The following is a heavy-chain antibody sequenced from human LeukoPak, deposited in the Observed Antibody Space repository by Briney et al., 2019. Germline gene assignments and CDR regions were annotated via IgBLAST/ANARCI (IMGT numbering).Heavy chain of an antibody. CDR1: QFAFNYYN. D-gene: IGHD6-13*01. V-gene: IGHV3-21*04. CDR2: ISSGSHHM. J-gene: IGHJ5*02. Sequence: GGSLRLSCAASQFAFNYYNMNWVRQAPGKGLEWVASISSGSHHMYYADSVKGRFTISRDDAKNSLYLQMTSLRAEDTAVYYCARRSSSFPNWFDPWGQGTLVTVSS. CDR3: ARRSSSFPNWFDP.